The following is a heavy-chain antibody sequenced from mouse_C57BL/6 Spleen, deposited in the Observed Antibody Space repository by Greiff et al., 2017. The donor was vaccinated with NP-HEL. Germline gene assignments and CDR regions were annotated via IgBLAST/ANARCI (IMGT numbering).Heavy chain of an antibody. V-gene: IGHV5-9*01. CDR3: ARNYYGNGYFDV. J-gene: IGHJ1*03. CDR1: GFTFSSYT. CDR2: ISGGGGNT. Sequence: EVMLVESGGGLVKPGGSLKLSCAASGFTFSSYTMSWVRQTPEKRLEWVTTISGGGGNTYYPDSVKGRFTISRDNAKNTLYLQMSSLRSEDTALYYCARNYYGNGYFDVWAQGPRSPSPQ. D-gene: IGHD2-1*01.